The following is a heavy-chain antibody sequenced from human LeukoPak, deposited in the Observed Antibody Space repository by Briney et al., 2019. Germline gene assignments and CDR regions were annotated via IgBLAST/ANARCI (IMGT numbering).Heavy chain of an antibody. D-gene: IGHD2-21*02. CDR1: GGSISSYY. V-gene: IGHV4-59*01. J-gene: IGHJ4*02. CDR3: ARDLYCGGDCHYSFDY. Sequence: KPSETLSLTCTVSGGSISSYYWSWIRQPPGKGLEWIGYLYYSRSTNYNPSLKGRVTISVDTSKNQFSLKLSSVTAADTAVYYCARDLYCGGDCHYSFDYWGQGTLVTVSS. CDR2: LYYSRST.